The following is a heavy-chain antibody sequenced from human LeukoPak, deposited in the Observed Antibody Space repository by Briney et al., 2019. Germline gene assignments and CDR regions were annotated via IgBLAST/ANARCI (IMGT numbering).Heavy chain of an antibody. V-gene: IGHV3-48*01. CDR1: GFTFSDYS. CDR2: ISSSSSSI. J-gene: IGHJ4*02. D-gene: IGHD5-12*01. CDR3: ATVPNRGYGGYDPDY. Sequence: PGGSLRLSCAASGFTFSDYSMNWVRQAPGKGLEWVSYISSSSSSIDYADSVKGRFTISRDNAKNSLYLQMNSLRAEDTAAYYCATVPNRGYGGYDPDYWGQGTLVTVSS.